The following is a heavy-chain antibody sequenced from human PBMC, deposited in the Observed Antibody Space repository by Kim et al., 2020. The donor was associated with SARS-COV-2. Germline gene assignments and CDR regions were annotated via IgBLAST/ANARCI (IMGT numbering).Heavy chain of an antibody. D-gene: IGHD2-21*02. CDR3: AKRGCGGDCHSLDY. CDR2: VSAGGGTT. Sequence: GGSLRLSCAASGFTFSTYAMTWVRQAPGKGLEWVSFVSAGGGTTYYTHSVKGRFTISRDDSRNTLYLQMNSLRAEDTAVYYCAKRGCGGDCHSLDYWGQG. J-gene: IGHJ4*02. V-gene: IGHV3-23*01. CDR1: GFTFSTYA.